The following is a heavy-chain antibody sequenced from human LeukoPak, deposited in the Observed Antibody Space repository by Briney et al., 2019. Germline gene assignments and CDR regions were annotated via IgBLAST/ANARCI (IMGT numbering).Heavy chain of an antibody. CDR1: GGSFSGYY. CDR2: ICYSGST. J-gene: IGHJ4*02. CDR3: ARGSRYSGYDIDYYFDY. Sequence: SETLSLTCAVYGGSFSGYYWSWIRQPPGKGLEWIGYICYSGSTNYNPSLKSRVTISVDTSKNQFSLKLSSVTAADTAVYYCARGSRYSGYDIDYYFDYWGQGTLVTVSS. V-gene: IGHV4-59*01. D-gene: IGHD5-12*01.